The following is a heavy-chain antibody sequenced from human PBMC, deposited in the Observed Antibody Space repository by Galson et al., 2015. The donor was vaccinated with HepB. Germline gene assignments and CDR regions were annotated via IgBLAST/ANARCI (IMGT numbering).Heavy chain of an antibody. D-gene: IGHD6-19*01. CDR2: ISYDGSNK. CDR3: ARDKGQWLVLKTPDY. CDR1: GFTFSSYA. J-gene: IGHJ4*02. Sequence: SLRLSCAASGFTFSSYAMHWVRQAPGKGLEWVAVISYDGSNKYYADSVKGRFTISRDNSKNTPYLQMNSLRAEDTAVYYCARDKGQWLVLKTPDYWGQGTLVTVSS. V-gene: IGHV3-30*04.